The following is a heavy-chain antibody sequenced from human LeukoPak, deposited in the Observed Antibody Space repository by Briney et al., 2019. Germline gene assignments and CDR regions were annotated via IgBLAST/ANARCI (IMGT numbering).Heavy chain of an antibody. CDR3: ARGPTRNYFDY. J-gene: IGHJ4*02. V-gene: IGHV4-59*01. Sequence: SETLSLTCTVSGGTISRYYWSWIRQPPGKGLEWIGYIYYSGTTNYNPSLKSRVTISVDTFKNQFSLKLSSVTAADTAVYYCARGPTRNYFDYWGQGTLVTVSS. CDR2: IYYSGTT. CDR1: GGTISRYY.